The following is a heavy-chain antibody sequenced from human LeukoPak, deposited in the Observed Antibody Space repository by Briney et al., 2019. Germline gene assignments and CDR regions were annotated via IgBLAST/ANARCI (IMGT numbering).Heavy chain of an antibody. D-gene: IGHD6-13*01. Sequence: GGSLRLSCAASGSTFSSYGMHWVRQAPGKGLEWVAVISYDGSNKYYADSVKGRFTISRDNSKNTLYLQMNSLRAEDTAVYYCARTYSPFDYWGQGTLVTVSS. CDR2: ISYDGSNK. V-gene: IGHV3-30*03. CDR1: GSTFSSYG. CDR3: ARTYSPFDY. J-gene: IGHJ4*02.